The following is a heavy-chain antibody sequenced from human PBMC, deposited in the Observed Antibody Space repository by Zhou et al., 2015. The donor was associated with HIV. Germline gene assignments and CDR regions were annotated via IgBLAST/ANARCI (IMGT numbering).Heavy chain of an antibody. J-gene: IGHJ6*02. V-gene: IGHV3-30*18. Sequence: QVQLVESGGGVVQPGRSLRLSCAASGFTFSSYGMHWVRQAPGKGLEWVAVISYDGSNKYYADSVKGRFTISRDNSKNTLYVQMNSLRAEDTAVYYCAKDGAYYYESSGYYYGMDVWGQGTTVTVSS. CDR3: AKDGAYYYESSGYYYGMDV. D-gene: IGHD3-22*01. CDR1: GFTFSSYG. CDR2: ISYDGSNK.